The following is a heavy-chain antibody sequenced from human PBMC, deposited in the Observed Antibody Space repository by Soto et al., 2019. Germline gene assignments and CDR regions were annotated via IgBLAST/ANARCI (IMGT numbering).Heavy chain of an antibody. CDR2: INHSGST. J-gene: IGHJ4*02. CDR1: GGSFSGYY. Sequence: QVQLQQWGAGLLKPSETLSLTCAVYGGSFSGYYWSWIRQPPGKGLEWIGEINHSGSTNYNPSLKSRVTISVDTSKNQFSLKLSSVTAADTAVYYGARVHWRGYSYGPGLYFDYWGQGTLVTVSS. CDR3: ARVHWRGYSYGPGLYFDY. D-gene: IGHD5-18*01. V-gene: IGHV4-34*01.